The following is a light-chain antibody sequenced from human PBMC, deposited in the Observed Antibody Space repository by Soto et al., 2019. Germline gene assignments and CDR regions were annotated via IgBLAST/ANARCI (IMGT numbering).Light chain of an antibody. J-gene: IGKJ1*01. CDR2: GAS. V-gene: IGKV3-20*01. CDR3: QQYGSSPPWT. CDR1: QSVSSSY. Sequence: EIVLTQSPGTLSLSPGERATLSCRASQSVSSSYLAWYQQKPGQAPRLLIYGASTRATGTPDRFSGSVSGTGFTLTISRLEPEDFAVYYCQQYGSSPPWTFGQGTKV.